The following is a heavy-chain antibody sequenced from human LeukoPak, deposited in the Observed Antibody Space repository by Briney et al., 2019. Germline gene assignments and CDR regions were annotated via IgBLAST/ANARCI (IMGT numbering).Heavy chain of an antibody. D-gene: IGHD3-9*01. J-gene: IGHJ4*02. Sequence: GGSLRLSCVASGFSCSSYSMNWVRQAPGKGLEWVSSLSGGNSYVDYAESVKGRFTISRDNAKNSLYLQMNSLRAGDTAMYYCARRSILTGYPIDYWGQGTLVTVSS. V-gene: IGHV3-21*01. CDR1: GFSCSSYS. CDR3: ARRSILTGYPIDY. CDR2: LSGGNSYV.